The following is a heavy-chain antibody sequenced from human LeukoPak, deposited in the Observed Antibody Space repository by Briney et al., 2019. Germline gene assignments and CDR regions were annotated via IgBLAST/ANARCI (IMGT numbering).Heavy chain of an antibody. D-gene: IGHD3-22*01. J-gene: IGHJ4*02. V-gene: IGHV3-23*01. CDR3: AKGYYYDNSGESYFDY. Sequence: GGSLRLSCTASGFTFSSYGMSWVRQAPGKGLEWVSGISGGGYSTYYADSVKGRFTISRDSSKDTLYLQMNSLRAEDTAVYYCAKGYYYDNSGESYFDYWGQGTLVTVSS. CDR2: ISGGGYST. CDR1: GFTFSSYG.